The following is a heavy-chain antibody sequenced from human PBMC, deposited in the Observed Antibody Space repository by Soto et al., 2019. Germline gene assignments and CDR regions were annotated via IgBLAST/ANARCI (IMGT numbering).Heavy chain of an antibody. CDR1: GSSISSYY. J-gene: IGHJ4*02. CDR3: ARGLLRYFDWLLYPDYFDY. V-gene: IGHV4-59*01. D-gene: IGHD3-9*01. CDR2: IYYSGST. Sequence: PWETLSLTCTVSGSSISSYYWSWIRQPPGKGLEWIGYIYYSGSTNYNPSLKSRVTISVDTSKNQFSLKLSSVTAADTAVYYCARGLLRYFDWLLYPDYFDYWGQGTLVTVPQ.